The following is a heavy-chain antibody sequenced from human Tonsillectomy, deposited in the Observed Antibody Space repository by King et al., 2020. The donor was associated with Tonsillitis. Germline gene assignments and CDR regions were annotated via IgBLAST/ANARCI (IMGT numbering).Heavy chain of an antibody. Sequence: VQLQESGPGLVKPSQTLSLTCAVSGGSISSGGYSWSWIRQPPGKGLEWIGYIYYSGSTYNPSLKSRVTISIDTSKNQFSLKLSSVTAADTAVYYCARECGSPGYRGHFDSWGQGTLVTVSS. CDR1: GGSISSGGYS. D-gene: IGHD2-15*01. CDR2: IYYSGST. V-gene: IGHV4-30-4*07. J-gene: IGHJ4*02. CDR3: ARECGSPGYRGHFDS.